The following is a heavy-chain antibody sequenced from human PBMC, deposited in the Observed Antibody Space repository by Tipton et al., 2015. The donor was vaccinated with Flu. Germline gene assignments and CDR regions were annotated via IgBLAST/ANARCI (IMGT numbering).Heavy chain of an antibody. V-gene: IGHV3-11*01. CDR2: ISSSGSTT. D-gene: IGHD2-15*01. CDR1: GFTFSDYY. Sequence: QVQLVQSGGGSVKPGGSLRLSCAASGFTFSDYYMSWIRQAPGKGLEWVSYISSSGSTTYYADSVKGRFTISRDNAKNSLYLQMSSLRAEDRAVFYCARDGVLVGLDALDVWGQGPTVTVSS. CDR3: ARDGVLVGLDALDV. J-gene: IGHJ6*02.